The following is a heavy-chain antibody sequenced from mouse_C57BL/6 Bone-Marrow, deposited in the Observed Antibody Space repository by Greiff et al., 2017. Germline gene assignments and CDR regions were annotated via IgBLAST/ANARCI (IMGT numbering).Heavy chain of an antibody. J-gene: IGHJ3*01. V-gene: IGHV5-12*01. CDR3: ARGDSSGYAWFAY. CDR1: GFTFSDYY. D-gene: IGHD3-2*02. Sequence: EVKLVESGGGLVQPGGSLKLSCAASGFTFSDYYMYWVRQTPEKRLEWVAYISNGGGSTYYPDTVKGRFTISRDNAKNTLYLQMSRLKSEDTALYYCARGDSSGYAWFAYWGQGTLVTVSA. CDR2: ISNGGGST.